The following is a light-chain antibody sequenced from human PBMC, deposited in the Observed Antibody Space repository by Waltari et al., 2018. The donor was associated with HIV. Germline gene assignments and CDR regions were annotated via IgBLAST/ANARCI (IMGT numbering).Light chain of an antibody. CDR3: LQYYSPSYT. CDR1: KGIESP. V-gene: IGKV1-NL1*01. CDR2: TAA. Sequence: IQMTQSPPSLSASVGDRVTINWRARKGIESPLAWYQQKPGPAPKLLLCTAARLQSRVASRFSGSASGTDYTLTISSLQPEDFATYCCLQYYSPSYTFGQGTKLEIE. J-gene: IGKJ2*01.